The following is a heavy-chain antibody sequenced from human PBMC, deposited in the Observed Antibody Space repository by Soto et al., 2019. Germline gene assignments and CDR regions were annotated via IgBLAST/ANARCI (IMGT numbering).Heavy chain of an antibody. CDR1: GFNFGGYA. V-gene: IGHV3-9*01. J-gene: IGHJ6*02. CDR3: AKVVVPATQPRYYFYGMDF. Sequence: GGSLRLSCAASGFNFGGYAMPWVRQIPGKGLEWVSCISRSGGTICYADSVKGRFTISRDNAKKSLFLQMNSLRAEDTAVYYCAKVVVPATQPRYYFYGMDFWGQGTTVTVSS. D-gene: IGHD2-2*01. CDR2: ISRSGGTI.